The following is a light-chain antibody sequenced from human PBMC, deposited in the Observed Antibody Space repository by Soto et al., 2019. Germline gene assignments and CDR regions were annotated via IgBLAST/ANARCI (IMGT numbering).Light chain of an antibody. CDR3: CSYAGSSTPYV. Sequence: QSVLTQPASVSGSPGQSITISCTGTSSDFGSYNLVSWYQQHPGKAPKLMIYEGSKRPSGVSNRFSGSKSGNTASLTTSGLQAEDEADYYCCSYAGSSTPYVFGTGTKVTVL. CDR2: EGS. J-gene: IGLJ1*01. V-gene: IGLV2-23*01. CDR1: SSDFGSYNL.